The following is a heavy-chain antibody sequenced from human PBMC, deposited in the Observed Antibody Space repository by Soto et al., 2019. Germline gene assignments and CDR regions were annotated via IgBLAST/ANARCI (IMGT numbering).Heavy chain of an antibody. CDR2: VFSPDHGY. CDR1: GESFTGFL. J-gene: IGHJ4*02. V-gene: IGHV5-51*01. Sequence: GALKINCKVFGESFTGFLIGWVGPVPGKGPGWGGLVFSPDHGYHYNPLFQGQITISADRSTTTAYLQWSSLKASDTAIYYCTRQHPLDSRVWYTWGQGALVTVSS. D-gene: IGHD6-19*01. CDR3: TRQHPLDSRVWYT.